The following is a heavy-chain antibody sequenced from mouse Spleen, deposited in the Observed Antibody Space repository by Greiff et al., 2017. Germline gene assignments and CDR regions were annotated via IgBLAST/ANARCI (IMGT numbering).Heavy chain of an antibody. J-gene: IGHJ2*01. V-gene: IGHV1-82*01. CDR2: IYPGDGDT. Sequence: QVQLQQSGPELVKPGASVKISCKASGYAFSSSWMNWVKQRPGKGLEWIGRIYPGDGDTNYNGKFKGKATLTADKSSSTAYMQLSSLTSEDSAVYFCARDGYNYFDYWGQGTTLTVSS. CDR3: ARDGYNYFDY. CDR1: GYAFSSSW. D-gene: IGHD2-3*01.